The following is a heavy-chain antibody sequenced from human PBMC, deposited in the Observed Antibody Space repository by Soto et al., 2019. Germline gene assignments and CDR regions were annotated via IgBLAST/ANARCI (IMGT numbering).Heavy chain of an antibody. CDR3: ARELNTDPSAYYSFAY. CDR1: GYTFTAYG. V-gene: IGHV1-18*01. J-gene: IGHJ4*02. CDR2: VSTNNADT. D-gene: IGHD3-22*01. Sequence: QVLLVQSGPEVKMPGASVKVSCKTSGYTFTAYGLAWLRQAPGQRPEWMGWVSTNNADTNYAPRLQGRVTMTTDKSTTPTYMELRSLRYDDTAVYYCARELNTDPSAYYSFAYWGQGTLVTVSS.